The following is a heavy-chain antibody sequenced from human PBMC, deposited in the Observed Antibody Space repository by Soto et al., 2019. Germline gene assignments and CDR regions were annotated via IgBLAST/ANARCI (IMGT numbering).Heavy chain of an antibody. V-gene: IGHV1-69*12. CDR3: ARHVPAAGYYYGMDV. D-gene: IGHD2-2*01. CDR1: GGTFSSYA. J-gene: IGHJ6*02. CDR2: IIPIFGTA. Sequence: QVQLVQSGAEVKKPGSSVKVSCKGPGGTFSSYAISWVRQAPGQGLEWLGGIIPIFGTADYAQKFQGRVTITADEATSTAYMELSSLRSEATAVYYCARHVPAAGYYYGMDVWCQGTTVTVSS.